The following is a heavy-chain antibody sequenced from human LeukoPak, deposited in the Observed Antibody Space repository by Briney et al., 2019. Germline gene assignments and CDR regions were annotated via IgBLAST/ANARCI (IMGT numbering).Heavy chain of an antibody. D-gene: IGHD3-16*02. V-gene: IGHV3-7*01. CDR3: ARRSYRGVIGVYYYYHMDV. CDR2: IKQDGSEK. CDR1: GFSFNTYW. Sequence: GGSLRLSCVASGFSFNTYWMCWVRQAPGKGLEWVGNIKQDGSEKYYVDSEKGRFTISRDNAKNTVYLQMNRLRVEDTAVYYCARRSYRGVIGVYYYYHMDVWGKGTPVTVSS. J-gene: IGHJ6*03.